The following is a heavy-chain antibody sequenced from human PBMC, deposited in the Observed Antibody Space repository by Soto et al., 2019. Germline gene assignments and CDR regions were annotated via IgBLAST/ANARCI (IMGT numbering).Heavy chain of an antibody. J-gene: IGHJ4*02. CDR1: GFTFSSYW. V-gene: IGHV3-74*01. D-gene: IGHD2-15*01. Sequence: EVPLVESGGGLVQPGGSLRLSCAASGFTFSSYWMHWVRQAPGKGLVWVSRINSDGSSTSYADSVKGRFTISRDNAKNTLYLQMNSLRAEDTAVYYCARVYCSGGGCYHLDCWGQGTLVTVSS. CDR3: ARVYCSGGGCYHLDC. CDR2: INSDGSST.